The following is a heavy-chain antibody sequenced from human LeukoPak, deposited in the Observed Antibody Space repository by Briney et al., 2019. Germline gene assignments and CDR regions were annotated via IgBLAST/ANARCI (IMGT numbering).Heavy chain of an antibody. CDR2: MNPNSGNT. CDR1: GYTFTSYD. V-gene: IGHV1-8*01. CDR3: ARDDVSNWSSDFDY. J-gene: IGHJ4*02. D-gene: IGHD6-13*01. Sequence: GASVKVSCKASGYTFTSYDINWVRQATGQGLEWMGWMNPNSGNTGYAQKFQGRVTMTRNTSISTAYMELSSLRSEDTAVYYCARDDVSNWSSDFDYWGQGTLVTVSS.